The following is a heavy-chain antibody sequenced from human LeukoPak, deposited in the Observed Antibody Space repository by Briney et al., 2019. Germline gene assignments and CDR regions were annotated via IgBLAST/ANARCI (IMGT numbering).Heavy chain of an antibody. D-gene: IGHD6-19*01. Sequence: ASVKVSCKASGYTFTGYYIHWVRQAPGQGLEWMGRINPNSGGTNYVQKFQGRVNMTRDTSISTAYMELSRLRSDDTAVYYCARDPRIAVAGKYFDYWGQGTLVTVSS. V-gene: IGHV1-2*06. CDR3: ARDPRIAVAGKYFDY. CDR1: GYTFTGYY. CDR2: INPNSGGT. J-gene: IGHJ4*02.